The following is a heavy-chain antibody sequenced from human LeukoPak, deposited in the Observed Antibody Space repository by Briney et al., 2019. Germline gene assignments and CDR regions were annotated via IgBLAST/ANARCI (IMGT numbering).Heavy chain of an antibody. CDR2: ISSSSSYI. D-gene: IGHD3-22*01. CDR3: ASGYDSSGDPFGY. J-gene: IGHJ4*02. V-gene: IGHV3-21*01. CDR1: GFTFSSYS. Sequence: GGSLRLSCAASGFTFSSYSMNWVRQAPGKGLEWVSSISSSSSYIYYADSVKGRFTISRDNAKNSLYLQMNSLRAEDTAVYYCASGYDSSGDPFGYWGQGTLVTVSS.